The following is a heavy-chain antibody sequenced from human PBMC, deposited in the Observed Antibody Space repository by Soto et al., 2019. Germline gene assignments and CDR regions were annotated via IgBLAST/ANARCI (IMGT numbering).Heavy chain of an antibody. Sequence: SETLSLTCTVSGGSISSYYWSWIRQPPGKGLEWIGYIYYSGSTNYNPSLKSRVTISVDTSKNQFSLKLSSVTAADTAVYYCARNPHGSGSYYNWFDPWGQGTLVTVS. D-gene: IGHD3-10*01. CDR3: ARNPHGSGSYYNWFDP. CDR2: IYYSGST. J-gene: IGHJ5*02. CDR1: GGSISSYY. V-gene: IGHV4-59*12.